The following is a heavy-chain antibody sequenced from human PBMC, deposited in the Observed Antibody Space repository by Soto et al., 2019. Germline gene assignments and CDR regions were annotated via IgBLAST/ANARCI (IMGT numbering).Heavy chain of an antibody. CDR2: IFYSGIT. CDR1: GDSINSNH. D-gene: IGHD3-16*01. Sequence: QVQLQESGPGLVKPSETLSLTCTVSGDSINSNHWSWIRQPPGKGLEWIGYIFYSGITYYNPSLKGRVTLSVDTSKNQFSLKLSSVTAADTAMYYCATYSAGGGGRGYWGQGTLVTVSS. V-gene: IGHV4-59*08. J-gene: IGHJ4*02. CDR3: ATYSAGGGGRGY.